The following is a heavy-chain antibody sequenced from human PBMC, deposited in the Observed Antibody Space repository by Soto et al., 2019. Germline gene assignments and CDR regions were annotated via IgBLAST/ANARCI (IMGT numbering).Heavy chain of an antibody. J-gene: IGHJ6*02. V-gene: IGHV5-51*01. D-gene: IGHD2-2*02. Sequence: GESLKISCKGSGYSFTSYWIGWVRQMPGKGLEWMGVIYPGDSDTRYSPSFQGQVTISADKSISTAYLQWSSPKASDTAMYYCARQVGYCSSTSCYTSSGMDVWGQGTTVTVSS. CDR3: ARQVGYCSSTSCYTSSGMDV. CDR1: GYSFTSYW. CDR2: IYPGDSDT.